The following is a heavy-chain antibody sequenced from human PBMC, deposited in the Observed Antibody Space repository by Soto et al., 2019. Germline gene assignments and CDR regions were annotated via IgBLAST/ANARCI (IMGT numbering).Heavy chain of an antibody. CDR2: VYFRGTS. D-gene: IGHD2-2*01. CDR1: GGSMTNHY. V-gene: IGHV4-59*11. J-gene: IGHJ5*02. CDR3: ARDMRSRGWFDP. Sequence: PSETLSLTCGLSGGSMTNHYYSWIRQSPGKGLEWIGSVYFRGTSNYNPSLRSRATISLDDSKNQLSLELTSVTAEDSAVYYCARDMRSRGWFDPWGQGALVTVSS.